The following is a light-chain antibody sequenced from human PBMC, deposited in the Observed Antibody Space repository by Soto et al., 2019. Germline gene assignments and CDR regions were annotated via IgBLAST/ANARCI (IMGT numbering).Light chain of an antibody. Sequence: EIVMTQSSATLSVSPGERATLSCRASQSVSSSYLAWYQQKPGQAPRLLIHGASSRATGIPDRISGSGSGTDFTLTISRLEPEDFAVYYCQQYGSSPITFGQGTRLEI. J-gene: IGKJ5*01. V-gene: IGKV3-20*01. CDR2: GAS. CDR3: QQYGSSPIT. CDR1: QSVSSSY.